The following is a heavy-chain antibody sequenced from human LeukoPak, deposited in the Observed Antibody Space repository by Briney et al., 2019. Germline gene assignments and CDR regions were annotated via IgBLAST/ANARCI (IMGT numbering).Heavy chain of an antibody. J-gene: IGHJ6*03. V-gene: IGHV4-4*07. CDR3: ARALRIAARPGYSYYYMDV. D-gene: IGHD6-6*01. CDR1: GGSISNYY. CDR2: VYTSEST. Sequence: SETLSLTCTVSGGSISNYYWSWIRQPAGKGLEWIGRVYTSESTDFNPSLKSRVTMSVDTSKNQFSLKLSSVTAADTAVYYCARALRIAARPGYSYYYMDVWGKGTTVTVSS.